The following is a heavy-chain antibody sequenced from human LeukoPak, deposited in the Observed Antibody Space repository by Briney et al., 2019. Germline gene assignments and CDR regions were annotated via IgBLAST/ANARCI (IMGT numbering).Heavy chain of an antibody. Sequence: SETLSLTCTVSGGSISSYYWSWIRQPPGKGLEWLGYIYYSGSTNYNPSLKCRVTISVDTSKNQFSLKLSSVTAADTAVYYCARAGSSGWWSIDYWGQGTLVTVSS. CDR2: IYYSGST. J-gene: IGHJ4*02. D-gene: IGHD6-19*01. V-gene: IGHV4-59*01. CDR1: GGSISSYY. CDR3: ARAGSSGWWSIDY.